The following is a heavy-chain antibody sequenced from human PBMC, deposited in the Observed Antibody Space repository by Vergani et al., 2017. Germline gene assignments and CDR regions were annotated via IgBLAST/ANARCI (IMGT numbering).Heavy chain of an antibody. CDR1: GYTFTGYY. CDR2: INPSGGST. V-gene: IGHV1-46*01. CDR3: ASELNDSSGWPGAFDI. J-gene: IGHJ3*02. Sequence: QVQLVQSGAEVKKPGASVKVSCKASGYTFTGYYMHWVRQAPGQGLEWMGIINPSGGSTSYAQKFQGRVTMTRDTSTSTAYMELSSLRSEDTAVYYCASELNDSSGWPGAFDIWGQGTMVTVSS. D-gene: IGHD6-19*01.